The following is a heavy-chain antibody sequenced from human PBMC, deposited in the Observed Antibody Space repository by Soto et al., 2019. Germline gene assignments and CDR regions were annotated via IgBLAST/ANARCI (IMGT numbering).Heavy chain of an antibody. CDR3: ARTYVFSDPKSGVFRLVS. J-gene: IGHJ3*02. D-gene: IGHD3-10*02. CDR2: IYHTGTT. V-gene: IGHV4-30-2*02. CDR1: GGSINSGGYS. Sequence: PSETLSLTCTVSGGSINSGGYSWTWIRQPPGKGLEWIGFIYHTGTTYYNPSLKSRVTISVDRSKNQFSLKLSSVTAADTAVYYCARTYVFSDPKSGVFRLVSCGQVPLITV.